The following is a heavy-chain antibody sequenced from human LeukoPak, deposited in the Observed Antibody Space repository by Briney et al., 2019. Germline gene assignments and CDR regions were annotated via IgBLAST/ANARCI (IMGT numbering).Heavy chain of an antibody. CDR3: ATDPRPVRRSSEWLAGDYSYYYMDV. D-gene: IGHD5-12*01. CDR2: IKSEIDGRTT. Sequence: KAGGSLRLSCAATGFGFSDESMSWVRQAPGKGLEWVGHIKSEIDGRTTDHAAPVKGRFTISRGDSKNTLYLQMNSLKTEDTAVYYCATDPRPVRRSSEWLAGDYSYYYMDVWGKGTTVSVSS. CDR1: GFGFSDES. J-gene: IGHJ6*03. V-gene: IGHV3-15*01.